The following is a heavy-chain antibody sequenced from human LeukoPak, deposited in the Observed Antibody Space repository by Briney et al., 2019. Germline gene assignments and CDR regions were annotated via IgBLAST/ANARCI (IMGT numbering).Heavy chain of an antibody. CDR3: ARDWWELLDYYYYYYMDV. D-gene: IGHD1-26*01. CDR1: GYTFTSYG. CDR2: ISAYNGNT. Sequence: GASVKVSCKASGYTFTSYGISWVRQAPGQGLEWMGWISAYNGNTNYAQKLQGRVTMTTDTSTSTAYMELRSLRSDDTAVYYCARDWWELLDYYYYYYMDVWGKETTVTVSS. J-gene: IGHJ6*03. V-gene: IGHV1-18*01.